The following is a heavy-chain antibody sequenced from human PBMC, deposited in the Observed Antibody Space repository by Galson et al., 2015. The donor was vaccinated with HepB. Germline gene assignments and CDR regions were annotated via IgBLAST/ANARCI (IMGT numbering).Heavy chain of an antibody. CDR3: ASVSRNYFYHGMDV. V-gene: IGHV3-53*01. D-gene: IGHD3-10*01. Sequence: SLRLSCAASGFIVSSSYMSWVRQAPGKGLEWVSLIYSGGSTYFADSVQGRFTISGDSSKNTLYLQMNSLRAEDTAMYYCASVSRNYFYHGMDVWGRGTTVTVSS. CDR1: GFIVSSSY. CDR2: IYSGGST. J-gene: IGHJ6*02.